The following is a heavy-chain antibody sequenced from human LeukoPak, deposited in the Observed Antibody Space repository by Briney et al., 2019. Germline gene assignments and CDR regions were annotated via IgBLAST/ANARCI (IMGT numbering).Heavy chain of an antibody. J-gene: IGHJ5*02. CDR1: GGSISSLH. Sequence: PSETLSLTCTVSGGSISSLHWSWIRQPPGKGLEWIGYIYYSGSTNYNPSLKSRVTISVDTSKNQFSLKLSSVTAADTAVYYCARDSRFDPWGQGTLVTVSS. V-gene: IGHV4-59*11. CDR2: IYYSGST. CDR3: ARDSRFDP.